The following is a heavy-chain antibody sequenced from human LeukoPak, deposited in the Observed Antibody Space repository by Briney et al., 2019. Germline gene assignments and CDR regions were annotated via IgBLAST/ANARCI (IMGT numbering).Heavy chain of an antibody. V-gene: IGHV3-23*01. CDR2: ISGSGGST. D-gene: IGHD6-19*01. J-gene: IGHJ4*02. Sequence: QAGGSLRLSCAASGFTFSSYAMSWVRQAPGKGLEWVSAISGSGGSTYYADSVKGRFTISRDNSKNTLYLQMNSLRAEDTAVYYCAKGLSGYSSGWYDLDYWGQGTLVTVSS. CDR3: AKGLSGYSSGWYDLDY. CDR1: GFTFSSYA.